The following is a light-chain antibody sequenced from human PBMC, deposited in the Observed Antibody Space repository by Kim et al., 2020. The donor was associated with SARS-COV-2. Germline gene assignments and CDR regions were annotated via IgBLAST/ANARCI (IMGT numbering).Light chain of an antibody. CDR1: KLGEKY. V-gene: IGLV3-1*01. J-gene: IGLJ3*02. CDR2: QDT. CDR3: QAWDNTWV. Sequence: VSVSPEQTVTITCSGDKLGEKYSSWYQQQPGQAPVLVIYQDTKRPSGIPERFAGSNSGNTATLTISGAQAMDEADYYCQAWDNTWVFGGGTQLTVL.